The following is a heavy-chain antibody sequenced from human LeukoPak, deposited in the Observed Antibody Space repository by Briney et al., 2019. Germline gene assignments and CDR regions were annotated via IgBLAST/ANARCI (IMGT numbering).Heavy chain of an antibody. CDR1: GFTFSSYW. J-gene: IGHJ4*02. CDR2: IKHDGSDT. D-gene: IGHD6-13*01. V-gene: IGHV3-7*05. CDR3: ARRIAATGMKYFDY. Sequence: PGGSLRLTCAASGFTFSSYWMSWVRQAPGKGLGWVANIKHDGSDTNYVDSVKGRFTISRDNAKHSLYLQMTSLRAEDRAMYYCARRIAATGMKYFDYWGEGTLVTVSS.